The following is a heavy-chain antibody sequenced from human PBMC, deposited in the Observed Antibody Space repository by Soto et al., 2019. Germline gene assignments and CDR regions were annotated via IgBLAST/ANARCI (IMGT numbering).Heavy chain of an antibody. V-gene: IGHV3-23*01. CDR1: GFTFSSYA. D-gene: IGHD2-15*01. Sequence: EVQLLESGGGLVQPGGSLRLSCAASGFTFSSYAMSWVRQAPGKGLEWVSAISGSGGSTYYADSVKGRFTISRDNSKNTRYLQMNSLRAEDTAVYYCAKDRFLYCSGGSCYSDYWGQGTLVTVSS. CDR2: ISGSGGST. J-gene: IGHJ4*02. CDR3: AKDRFLYCSGGSCYSDY.